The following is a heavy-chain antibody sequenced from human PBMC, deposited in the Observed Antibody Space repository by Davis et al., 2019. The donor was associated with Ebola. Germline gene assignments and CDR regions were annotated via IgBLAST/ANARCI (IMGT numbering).Heavy chain of an antibody. Sequence: GESLKISCAASGFTFSSYGMHWVRQAPGKGLEWVAVISYDGSNKYYADSVKGRFTISRHNSKNTLYLQMNSLKAEDTAVYYCASGKMATISNYWGQGTLVTVSS. J-gene: IGHJ4*02. CDR2: ISYDGSNK. CDR3: ASGKMATISNY. D-gene: IGHD5-24*01. V-gene: IGHV3-30*03. CDR1: GFTFSSYG.